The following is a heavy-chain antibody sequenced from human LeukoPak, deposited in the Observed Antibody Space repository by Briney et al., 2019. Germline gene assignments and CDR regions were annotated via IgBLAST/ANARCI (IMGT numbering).Heavy chain of an antibody. V-gene: IGHV3-9*01. CDR1: GFTFDDYA. CDR3: AKDRGYGGYDTFDY. Sequence: GRSLRLSCAASGFTFDDYAMHWVRQAPGKGLEWVSGISWNSGSIGYADSVKGRFTISRDNAKNSLYLQMNSLRAEDTALYYCAKDRGYGGYDTFDYWGQGTLVTVSS. CDR2: ISWNSGSI. J-gene: IGHJ4*02. D-gene: IGHD5-12*01.